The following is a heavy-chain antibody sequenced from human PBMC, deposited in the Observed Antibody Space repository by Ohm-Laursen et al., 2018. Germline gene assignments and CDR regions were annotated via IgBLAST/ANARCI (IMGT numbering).Heavy chain of an antibody. CDR1: GFPFSSYD. V-gene: IGHV3-33*01. Sequence: SLRLSCAAPGFPFSSYDMHWVRQAPGKGLEWVAVIRYDGINIYYADSVKGRFLISRDESKNTLYLQMNSLRADDTAVYYCARELRGVITTPAFDIWGLGTMVTVSS. CDR2: IRYDGINI. D-gene: IGHD3-10*01. CDR3: ARELRGVITTPAFDI. J-gene: IGHJ3*02.